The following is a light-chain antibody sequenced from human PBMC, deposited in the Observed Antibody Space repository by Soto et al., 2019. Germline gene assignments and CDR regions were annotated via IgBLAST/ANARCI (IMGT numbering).Light chain of an antibody. J-gene: IGKJ5*01. CDR3: QQYGSSPQT. CDR1: QSVSSN. Sequence: EIVMTQSPATPSVSPGERATLSCRASQSVSSNLAWYQQKPGQAPRLLIYGASTRATGIPARFSGSGSGTEFTLTISSLQSEDFAVYYCQQYGSSPQTFGQGTRLEIK. CDR2: GAS. V-gene: IGKV3-15*01.